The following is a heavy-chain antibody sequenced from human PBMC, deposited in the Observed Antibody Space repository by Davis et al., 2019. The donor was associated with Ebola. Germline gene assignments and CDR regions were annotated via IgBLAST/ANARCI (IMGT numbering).Heavy chain of an antibody. CDR1: GYSFTSYW. CDR2: IYPGDSDT. CDR3: ARQGSVVPAAKDYYYYGMDV. V-gene: IGHV5-51*01. Sequence: GESLKISCQGSGYSFTSYWIGWVRQMPGKGLEWMGIIYPGDSDTRYSPSFQGQVTISADKSISTAYLQWSSLKASDTAMYYCARQGSVVPAAKDYYYYGMDVWGKGTTVTVSS. J-gene: IGHJ6*04. D-gene: IGHD2-2*01.